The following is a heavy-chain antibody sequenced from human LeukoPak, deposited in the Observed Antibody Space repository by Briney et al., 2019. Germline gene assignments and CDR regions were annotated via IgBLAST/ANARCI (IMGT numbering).Heavy chain of an antibody. CDR3: AKFSGSYYYYYAMDV. CDR1: GFTFSNSV. J-gene: IGHJ6*02. CDR2: FSGSDENT. V-gene: IGHV3-23*01. Sequence: GGSLRLSCAASGFTFSNSVVSWVRQAPGKGLEWVSSFSGSDENTHHADSVKGRFTIPRDNSKNTLYLQMDGLGAENTAVYYCAKFSGSYYYYYAMDVWGQGTTVTVSS. D-gene: IGHD1-26*01.